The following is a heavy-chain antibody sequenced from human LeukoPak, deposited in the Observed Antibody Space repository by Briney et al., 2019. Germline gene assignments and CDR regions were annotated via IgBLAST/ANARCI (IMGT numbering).Heavy chain of an antibody. V-gene: IGHV4-61*02. Sequence: SQTLSLTCTVSGGSISSGSYYWSWIRQPAGKGLEWIGRIYTSGSTNYNPSLKSRVTISVDTSKNQFSLKLSSVTAAGTAVYYCARGRDYYDSSGYYPTYYYYYYMDVWGKGTTVTVPS. J-gene: IGHJ6*03. CDR3: ARGRDYYDSSGYYPTYYYYYYMDV. D-gene: IGHD3-22*01. CDR1: GGSISSGSYY. CDR2: IYTSGST.